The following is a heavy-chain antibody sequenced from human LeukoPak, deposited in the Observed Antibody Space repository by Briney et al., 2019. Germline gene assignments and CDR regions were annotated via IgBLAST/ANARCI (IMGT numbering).Heavy chain of an antibody. CDR2: ISGSGGST. CDR1: GFTFSSYA. Sequence: GGSLRLSCAASGFTFSSYAMSWVRQAPGKGLEWVSAISGSGGSTYYADSGKGRFTIPRDNSKNTLYLQMNSLRPEDTAVYYCARDDYDILTGYDYWGQGPLVTVSS. D-gene: IGHD3-9*01. CDR3: ARDDYDILTGYDY. J-gene: IGHJ4*02. V-gene: IGHV3-23*01.